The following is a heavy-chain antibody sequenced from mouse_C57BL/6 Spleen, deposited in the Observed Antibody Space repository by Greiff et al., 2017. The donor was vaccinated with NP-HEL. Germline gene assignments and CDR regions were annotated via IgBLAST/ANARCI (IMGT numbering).Heavy chain of an antibody. J-gene: IGHJ2*01. D-gene: IGHD1-1*01. Sequence: VQGVESGAELVMPGASVKLSCKASGYTFTSYWMHWVKQRPGQGLEWIGEIDPSDSYTNYNQKFKGKSTLTVDKSSSTAYMQLSSLTSEDSAVYYCARPVYYGSSYGNYFDYWGQGTTLTVSS. CDR3: ARPVYYGSSYGNYFDY. CDR2: IDPSDSYT. CDR1: GYTFTSYW. V-gene: IGHV1-69*01.